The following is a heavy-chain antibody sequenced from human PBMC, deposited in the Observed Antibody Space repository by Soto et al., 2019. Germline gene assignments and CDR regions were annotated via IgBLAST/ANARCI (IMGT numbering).Heavy chain of an antibody. D-gene: IGHD3-3*01. CDR1: GFTFSSYG. CDR3: AREPYDFWSGYWGSRVKNDAFDI. J-gene: IGHJ3*02. Sequence: QVQLVESGGGVVQPGRSLRLSCAASGFTFSSYGMHWVRQAPGKGLEWVAVIWYDGSNKYYADSVKGRFTISRDNSKNTLDLQMNSLRAEDTAVYYCAREPYDFWSGYWGSRVKNDAFDIWGQGTMVTVSS. CDR2: IWYDGSNK. V-gene: IGHV3-33*01.